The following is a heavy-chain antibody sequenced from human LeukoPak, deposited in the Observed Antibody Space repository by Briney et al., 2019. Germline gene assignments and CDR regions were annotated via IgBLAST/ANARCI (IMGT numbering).Heavy chain of an antibody. CDR1: GGSINSYY. Sequence: SETRSLTCTVSGGSINSYYWSWIRQPPGKGLEWIGYFYYIGNTNYNPSLKSRVTISVDMSKNQLSLKLTFVTAADTAAYYCARSPWDKGRTSLDYWGKGTLVTISS. CDR3: ARSPWDKGRTSLDY. CDR2: FYYIGNT. V-gene: IGHV4-59*01. D-gene: IGHD1/OR15-1a*01. J-gene: IGHJ4*02.